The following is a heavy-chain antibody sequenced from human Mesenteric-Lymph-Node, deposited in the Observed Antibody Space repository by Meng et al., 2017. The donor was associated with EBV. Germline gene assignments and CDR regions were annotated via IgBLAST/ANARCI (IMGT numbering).Heavy chain of an antibody. Sequence: QVQLVQSGAGVKKPGSSVKVSCKASGGTFSSYAITWVRQAPGQGLEWMGGINSIFGTANYAQKFQGRVTITADKSTSTVYMELSSLRSEDTAVYYCARGSSGWGRWFDPWGQGTLVTVSS. J-gene: IGHJ5*02. D-gene: IGHD6-19*01. CDR3: ARGSSGWGRWFDP. CDR1: GGTFSSYA. CDR2: INSIFGTA. V-gene: IGHV1-69*06.